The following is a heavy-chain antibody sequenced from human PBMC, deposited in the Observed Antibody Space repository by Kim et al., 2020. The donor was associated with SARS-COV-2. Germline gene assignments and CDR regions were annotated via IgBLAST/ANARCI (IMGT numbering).Heavy chain of an antibody. CDR2: IYTSGTS. CDR1: GGSISSGSYY. Sequence: SETLSLTCTVSGGSISSGSYYWSWIRQPAGKGLEWIGRIYTSGTSSYNPSLQSRLTISANTSKNQLSLKRSSVTAADTAGYYCARGGSFGDSGMDVWGQGATLAVSS. CDR3: ARGGSFGDSGMDV. J-gene: IGHJ6*02. D-gene: IGHD2-15*01. V-gene: IGHV4-61*02.